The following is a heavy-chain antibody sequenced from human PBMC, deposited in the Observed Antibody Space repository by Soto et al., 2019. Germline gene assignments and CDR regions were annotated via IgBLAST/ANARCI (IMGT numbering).Heavy chain of an antibody. D-gene: IGHD6-19*01. CDR1: GYTFTGYY. Sequence: GASVKVSCKASGYTFTGYYMHWVRQAPGQGLEWMGWINPNSGDTNYAQKFQGRVTMTRDTSISTAYMELSRLRSDDTAVYYCARDLIAVAGSDYYYYGMDVWGQGTTVTVSS. V-gene: IGHV1-2*02. CDR2: INPNSGDT. J-gene: IGHJ6*02. CDR3: ARDLIAVAGSDYYYYGMDV.